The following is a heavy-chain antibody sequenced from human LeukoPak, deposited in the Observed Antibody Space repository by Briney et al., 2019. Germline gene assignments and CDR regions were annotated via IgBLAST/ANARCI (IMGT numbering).Heavy chain of an antibody. D-gene: IGHD3-22*01. Sequence: GGSLRLSCAASGFTFSSYWMHWVRQAPGKVLVWVSRINSDGSSTSYADSVKGRFTISRDNAKNTLYLQMNSLRAEDTAVYYCARAEYYYDSSGYVHFDYWGQGTLVTVSS. CDR1: GFTFSSYW. V-gene: IGHV3-74*01. CDR3: ARAEYYYDSSGYVHFDY. J-gene: IGHJ4*02. CDR2: INSDGSST.